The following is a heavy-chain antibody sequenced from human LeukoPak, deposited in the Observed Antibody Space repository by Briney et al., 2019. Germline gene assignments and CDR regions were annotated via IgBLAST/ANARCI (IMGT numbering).Heavy chain of an antibody. D-gene: IGHD5-24*01. CDR3: ARGVSEDGYIIDH. Sequence: GGSLRLSCAASGFTFDDYTMSWVRQAPGKGLECVSYISGSSTNINYADSVKGRFTISRDNVENSLSLQMNSLRGEDTAVYYCARGVSEDGYIIDHWGQGTLVTVSS. J-gene: IGHJ5*02. V-gene: IGHV3-48*01. CDR1: GFTFDDYT. CDR2: ISGSSTNI.